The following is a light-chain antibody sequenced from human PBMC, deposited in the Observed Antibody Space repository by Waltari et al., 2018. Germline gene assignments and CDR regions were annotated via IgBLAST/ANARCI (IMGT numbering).Light chain of an antibody. CDR1: QSVSSSY. CDR2: GAS. CDR3: QQYGSSIT. Sequence: EIVLTQSPGTLSLSPGERATLSCRASQSVSSSYLAWYQQKPGQAPRLLTYGASSSATGIPDRFSGSASGTDFTLTISRLEPEDFAVYYCQQYGSSITFGQGTRLEIK. J-gene: IGKJ5*01. V-gene: IGKV3-20*01.